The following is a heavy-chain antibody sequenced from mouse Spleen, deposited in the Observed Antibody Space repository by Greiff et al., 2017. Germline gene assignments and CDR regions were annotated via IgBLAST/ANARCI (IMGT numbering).Heavy chain of an antibody. Sequence: VQLQQPGAELVKPGASVKLSCKASGYTFTSYWMHWVKQSPGQGLEWIGEIDPTDSYTNSNQKFKGKATLTVDKSSCTAYMQLSSLTSEDSAVFLGSRTGWLFHYAMDYWGQGTSVTVSS. CDR3: SRTGWLFHYAMDY. CDR1: GYTFTSYW. CDR2: IDPTDSYT. J-gene: IGHJ4*01. D-gene: IGHD2-3*01. V-gene: IGHV1-69*02.